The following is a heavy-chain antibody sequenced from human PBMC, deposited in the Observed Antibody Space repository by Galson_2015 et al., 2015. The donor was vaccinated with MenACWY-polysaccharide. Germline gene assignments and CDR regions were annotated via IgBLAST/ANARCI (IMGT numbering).Heavy chain of an antibody. CDR2: FHPSGET. J-gene: IGHJ4*02. V-gene: IGHV4-38-2*01. CDR1: GYSISGDYH. Sequence: ETLSLTCAVSGYSISGDYHWGWIRQPPGKGLEWLATFHPSGETYYKPSLRSRVTIFVDMSSNQFSLKVSYVTAADTAVYYCVRGMEDSGRYNFDYWGRGTLVTVSS. D-gene: IGHD1-26*01. CDR3: VRGMEDSGRYNFDY.